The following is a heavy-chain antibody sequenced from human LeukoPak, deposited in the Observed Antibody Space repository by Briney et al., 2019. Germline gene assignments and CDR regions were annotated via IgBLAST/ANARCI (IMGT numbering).Heavy chain of an antibody. CDR3: AREDSYSSSSAFDY. J-gene: IGHJ4*02. V-gene: IGHV1-3*03. CDR2: INAGNGNT. Sequence: GASVKVSCKASGYTFTGYYMHWVRQAPGQRLEWMGWINAGNGNTKYSQEFQGRVTITRDTSASTAYMELSSLRSEDMAVYYCAREDSYSSSSAFDYWGQGTLVTVSS. D-gene: IGHD6-6*01. CDR1: GYTFTGYY.